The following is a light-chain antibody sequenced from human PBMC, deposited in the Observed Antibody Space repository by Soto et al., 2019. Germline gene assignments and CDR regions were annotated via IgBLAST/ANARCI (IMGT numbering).Light chain of an antibody. CDR1: RSNVGRNS. CDR3: AAWDDSLNAGV. V-gene: IGLV1-44*01. J-gene: IGLJ3*02. Sequence: QTVVTQPPSASQTPGQRVTISCSGSRSNVGRNSVSWYQHVPGTAPKLLIYSHDQRPSGVPDRISASRSGTAASLAISGLRSEDEAFYYCAAWDDSLNAGVFGGGTQLTVL. CDR2: SHD.